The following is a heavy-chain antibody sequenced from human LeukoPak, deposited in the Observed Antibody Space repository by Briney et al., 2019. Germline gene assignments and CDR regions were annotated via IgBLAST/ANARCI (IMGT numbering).Heavy chain of an antibody. J-gene: IGHJ4*02. CDR3: ARQDSSGYYDDY. Sequence: SETLSLTCTVSGGSISSSSYYWGWIRQPPGKGLEWIGSIYYRGSTYYNPSLKSRVTISVDTSKNQFSLKLSSVTAADTAVYYCARQDSSGYYDDYWGQGTLVTVSS. V-gene: IGHV4-39*01. CDR1: GGSISSSSYY. D-gene: IGHD3-22*01. CDR2: IYYRGST.